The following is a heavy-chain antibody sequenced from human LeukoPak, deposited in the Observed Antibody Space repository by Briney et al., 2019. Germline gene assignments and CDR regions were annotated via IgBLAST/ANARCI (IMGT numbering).Heavy chain of an antibody. D-gene: IGHD3-22*01. V-gene: IGHV3-73*01. J-gene: IGHJ4*02. CDR2: IRSKANSYAT. Sequence: GGSLKLSCAASGFTFSGSAMHWVRQASGKGLEWVGRIRSKANSYATAYAASVKGRFTLSRDDSKNTAYLQMDSLKTEDTAVYYCTSRGDSSGYSYPFDYWGQGTLVAVSS. CDR3: TSRGDSSGYSYPFDY. CDR1: GFTFSGSA.